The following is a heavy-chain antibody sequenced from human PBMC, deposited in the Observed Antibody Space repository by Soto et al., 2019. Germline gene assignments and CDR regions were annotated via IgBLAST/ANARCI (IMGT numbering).Heavy chain of an antibody. D-gene: IGHD2-2*01. J-gene: IGHJ6*02. V-gene: IGHV1-18*01. CDR1: GYTFTSYG. CDR2: ISAYNGNT. CDR3: ARNLASTGXMDG. Sequence: ASVKVSFKASGYTFTSYGISWVRQAPGQGLEWMGWISAYNGNTNYAQKLQGRVTMTTDTSTSTAYMELRSLRSDDTAVYYCARNLASTGXMDGWGQRTTVTVSS.